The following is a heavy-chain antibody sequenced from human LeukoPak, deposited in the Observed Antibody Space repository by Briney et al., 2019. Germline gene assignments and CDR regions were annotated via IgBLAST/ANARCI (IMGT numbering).Heavy chain of an antibody. Sequence: GGSLGLSCAASGFTFSSYAIHWVRQAPGKGLEWVAVISYDGSSKYNADSVKGRFTISRDNSKNTLYLQMNSLRAEDTAVYYCARGERVAMVTNYWGQGTRVTVSS. CDR1: GFTFSSYA. J-gene: IGHJ4*02. V-gene: IGHV3-30*04. D-gene: IGHD5-18*01. CDR2: ISYDGSSK. CDR3: ARGERVAMVTNY.